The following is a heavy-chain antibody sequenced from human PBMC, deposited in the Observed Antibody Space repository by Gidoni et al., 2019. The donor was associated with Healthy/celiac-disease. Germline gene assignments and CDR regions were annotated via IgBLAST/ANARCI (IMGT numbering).Heavy chain of an antibody. CDR2: IYYSGST. Sequence: QLQLQESGPGLVKPSETLSLPCTVSGGSISSSSYYWGWIRQPPGKGLEWIGSIYYSGSTYYNPSLKSRVTISVDTSKNQFSLKLSSVTAADTAVYYCARRTIYCSSTSCYYYFDYWGQGTLVTVSS. J-gene: IGHJ4*02. D-gene: IGHD2-2*01. CDR3: ARRTIYCSSTSCYYYFDY. V-gene: IGHV4-39*01. CDR1: GGSISSSSYY.